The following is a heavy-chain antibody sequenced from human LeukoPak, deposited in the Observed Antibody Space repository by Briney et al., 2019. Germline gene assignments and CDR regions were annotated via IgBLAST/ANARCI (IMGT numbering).Heavy chain of an antibody. V-gene: IGHV3-30*02. J-gene: IGHJ6*03. Sequence: GGSLRLSCAASGFTFSSYAMSWVRQAPGKGLEWVAFIRYDGSDKYYADSVKGRFTISRDNSKNTLYLQMNSLRAEDTAVYYCAKDSGYSDYYMDVWGKGTTFIVSS. CDR3: AKDSGYSDYYMDV. D-gene: IGHD5-18*01. CDR1: GFTFSSYA. CDR2: IRYDGSDK.